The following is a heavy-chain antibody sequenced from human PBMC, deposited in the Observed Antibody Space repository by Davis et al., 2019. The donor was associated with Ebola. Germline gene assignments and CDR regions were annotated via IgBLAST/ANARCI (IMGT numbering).Heavy chain of an antibody. D-gene: IGHD3-22*01. J-gene: IGHJ4*02. CDR3: TKGDRDYSSSPFDY. V-gene: IGHV3-23*01. CDR1: GFTFNTYA. Sequence: GESLKISCAASGFTFNTYAMSWVRQPPGKGLEWISSISSSGTVTYYAESVKGRFTISRDSSKNTLDLQMNSLRAEDTALYSCTKGDRDYSSSPFDYWGQGTLVTVSS. CDR2: ISSSGTVT.